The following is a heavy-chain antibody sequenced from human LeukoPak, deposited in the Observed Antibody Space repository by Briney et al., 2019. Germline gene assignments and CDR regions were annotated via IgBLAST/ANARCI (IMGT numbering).Heavy chain of an antibody. D-gene: IGHD3-22*01. CDR3: ARGRIYYYDSSGYHFDY. V-gene: IGHV4-59*01. J-gene: IGHJ4*02. Sequence: PSETLSLTCTVSGGSISSYYWSWIRQPPGKGLEWIGYIYYSGSTNYNPSLKSRVTISVDTSKNQFSLKLSSVTAADTAVYYSARGRIYYYDSSGYHFDYWAREPWSPSPQ. CDR1: GGSISSYY. CDR2: IYYSGST.